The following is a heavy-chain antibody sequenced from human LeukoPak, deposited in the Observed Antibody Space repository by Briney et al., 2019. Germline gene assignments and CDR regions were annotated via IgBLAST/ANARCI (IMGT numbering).Heavy chain of an antibody. CDR1: GFTVSSNY. CDR3: ARSPIYCSGGSCLFDY. J-gene: IGHJ4*02. V-gene: IGHV3-53*01. CDR2: IYSGGGT. D-gene: IGHD2-15*01. Sequence: GGSLRLSCAASGFTVSSNYMSWVRQAPGKGLEWVSVIYSGGGTYYPDSVKGRFTISRDNSKNTLYLQMNSLRAEDTAVYYCARSPIYCSGGSCLFDYWGQGTLVTVSS.